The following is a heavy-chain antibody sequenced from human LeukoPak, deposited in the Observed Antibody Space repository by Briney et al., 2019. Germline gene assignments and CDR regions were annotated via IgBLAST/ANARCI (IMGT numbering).Heavy chain of an antibody. CDR3: ARGRVPTARGYNWFDP. J-gene: IGHJ5*02. CDR2: INARGDT. D-gene: IGHD2-2*01. V-gene: IGHV4-34*01. CDR1: GWSSNDYY. Sequence: SETLSLTCAVYGWSSNDYYWNWIRQPPGKGLEWIGEINARGDTNYNPSLKSRVTISVDTSKKQFSLRLTSLIAADTALYYCARGRVPTARGYNWFDPWGQGTLVTVSS.